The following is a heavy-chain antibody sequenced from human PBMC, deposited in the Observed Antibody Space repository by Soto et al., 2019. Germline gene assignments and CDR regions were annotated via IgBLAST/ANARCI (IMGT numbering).Heavy chain of an antibody. Sequence: GGSLRLSCAASGFTFNIYGMHWVRQAPDKGLEWVALISYDGSNQYYADSVKGRFTISRDNSKNTLFLQMNSLRADDAAVYYCAKDQASGQGSFDSWGQGTLVTVSS. CDR3: AKDQASGQGSFDS. CDR1: GFTFNIYG. J-gene: IGHJ4*02. CDR2: ISYDGSNQ. V-gene: IGHV3-30*18.